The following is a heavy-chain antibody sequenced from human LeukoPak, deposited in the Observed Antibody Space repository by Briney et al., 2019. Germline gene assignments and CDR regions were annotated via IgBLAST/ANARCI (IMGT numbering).Heavy chain of an antibody. J-gene: IGHJ4*02. CDR1: GYSISSGYY. V-gene: IGHV4-38-2*02. D-gene: IGHD3-10*01. CDR2: IYHSGST. CDR3: ARERPRDRGYFDY. Sequence: SETLSLTCTVSGYSISSGYYWGWIRQPPGKGLEWIGEIYHSGSTNYNPSLKSRVTISVDKSKNQFSLKLSSVTAADTAVYYCARERPRDRGYFDYWGQGTLVTVSS.